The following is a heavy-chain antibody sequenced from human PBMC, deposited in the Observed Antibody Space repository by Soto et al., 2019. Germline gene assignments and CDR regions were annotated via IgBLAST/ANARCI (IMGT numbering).Heavy chain of an antibody. CDR1: GFTFSSYG. CDR2: ISYDGSNK. J-gene: IGHJ4*02. CDR3: AKDGGLGTAEFHFDS. V-gene: IGHV3-30*18. D-gene: IGHD6-13*01. Sequence: GGSLRLSCAASGFTFSSYGMHWVRQAPGKGLEWVAVISYDGSNKFYADSVKGRFTISRDNSKNTLYLQMNSLRAEGTAVYYCAKDGGLGTAEFHFDSWGQGTLVTVSS.